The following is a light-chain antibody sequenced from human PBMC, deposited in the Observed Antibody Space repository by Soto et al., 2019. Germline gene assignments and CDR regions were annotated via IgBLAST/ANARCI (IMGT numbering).Light chain of an antibody. CDR1: SSNIGAGYD. CDR2: GNS. Sequence: QSALTQPPSVSGSPGQRVAFSCIGSSSNIGAGYDVHWYKQVPGSAPKRIIYGNSNRPSGVPDRFSGSKSGTSDSQGIKGLHAEYEADYSCQSYDSSSYAFGSGPTVTVL. V-gene: IGLV1-40*01. J-gene: IGLJ1*01. CDR3: QSYDSSSYA.